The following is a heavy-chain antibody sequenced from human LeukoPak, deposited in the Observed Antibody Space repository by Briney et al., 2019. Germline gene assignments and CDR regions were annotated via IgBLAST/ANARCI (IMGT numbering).Heavy chain of an antibody. D-gene: IGHD2-15*01. V-gene: IGHV3-21*01. CDR2: ISSSSSYI. CDR1: GFTFSSYS. Sequence: PGGSLGLSCAASGFTFSSYSMNWVRQAQGKWLEWVSSISSSSSYIYYADSVKGRFTISRDNAKNSLYLQMNSLRAEDTAVYYCARDCSGGSCYFSLWWYFDLWGRGTLVTVSS. J-gene: IGHJ2*01. CDR3: ARDCSGGSCYFSLWWYFDL.